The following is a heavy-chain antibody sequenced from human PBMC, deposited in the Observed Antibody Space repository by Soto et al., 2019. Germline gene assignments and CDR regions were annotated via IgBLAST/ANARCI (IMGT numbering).Heavy chain of an antibody. CDR3: ARAWFCRDYVCNWFDP. D-gene: IGHD4-17*01. CDR2: INPNSGGT. CDR1: GYTFTGYY. J-gene: IGHJ5*02. V-gene: IGHV1-2*04. Sequence: ASVKVSCKASGYTFTGYYMHWVRQAPGQGLEWMGWINPNSGGTNYAQKFQGWVTMTRDTSISTAYMELSRLTPEDTAVYYCARAWFCRDYVCNWFDPWGQGTLVTVSS.